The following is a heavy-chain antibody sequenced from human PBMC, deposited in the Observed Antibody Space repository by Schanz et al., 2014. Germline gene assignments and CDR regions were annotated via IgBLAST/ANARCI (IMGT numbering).Heavy chain of an antibody. V-gene: IGHV3-23*04. D-gene: IGHD3-10*01. Sequence: VQLVESGGGLVKPGGSLRLSCAASGFAFSVYGMHWVRQAPGKGPEWVSAISGSGGSTYYADSVKGRFTISRDNSKSTRYRQMNSVRAEATAVYYGARDFDDRRGYGSGYCLGDCMDVWGRGTTVSVSS. CDR3: ARDFDDRRGYGSGYCLGDCMDV. CDR1: GFAFSVYG. J-gene: IGHJ6*02. CDR2: ISGSGGST.